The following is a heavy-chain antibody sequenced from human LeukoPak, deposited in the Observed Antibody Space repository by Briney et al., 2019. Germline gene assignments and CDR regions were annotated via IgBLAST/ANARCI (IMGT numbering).Heavy chain of an antibody. V-gene: IGHV4-30-2*01. D-gene: IGHD6-13*01. CDR2: IYHSGST. CDR1: GGSISSGGYY. Sequence: PSETPSLTCTVSGGSISSGGYYWSWIRQPPGKGLEWIGYIYHSGSTYYNPSLKSRVTISVDRSKNQFSLKLSSVTAADTAVYYCARGIAAAGDDAFDIWGQGTMVTVSS. J-gene: IGHJ3*02. CDR3: ARGIAAAGDDAFDI.